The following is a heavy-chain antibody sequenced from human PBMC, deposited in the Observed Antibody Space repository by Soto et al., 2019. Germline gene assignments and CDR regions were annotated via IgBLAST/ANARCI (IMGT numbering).Heavy chain of an antibody. CDR3: ARGGWYSSSPGDY. CDR2: ISKDGSNK. V-gene: IGHV3-30-3*01. D-gene: IGHD6-6*01. CDR1: GFTFSSYA. J-gene: IGHJ4*02. Sequence: QVQLVESGGGVVQPGTSLRLSCATSGFTFSSYAVHWVRQAPGKGLAGVVVISKDGSNKYYADSVKGRFTISRDNSKNTLDLEMNSLRAEDTAMYYCARGGWYSSSPGDYWGQGTLVTVSS.